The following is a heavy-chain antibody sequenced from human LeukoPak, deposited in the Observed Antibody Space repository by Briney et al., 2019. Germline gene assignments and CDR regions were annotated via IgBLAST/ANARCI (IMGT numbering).Heavy chain of an antibody. J-gene: IGHJ4*02. CDR2: ISYDGSNK. V-gene: IGHV3-30*04. Sequence: GGSLRLSCAASGFTFSSYAMHWVRQAPGKGLEWVAVISYDGSNKYYADSVKGGFTISRDNSKNTLYLQMNSLRAEDTAVYYCARVGATRGFFDYWGQGTLVTVSS. CDR1: GFTFSSYA. CDR3: ARVGATRGFFDY. D-gene: IGHD1-26*01.